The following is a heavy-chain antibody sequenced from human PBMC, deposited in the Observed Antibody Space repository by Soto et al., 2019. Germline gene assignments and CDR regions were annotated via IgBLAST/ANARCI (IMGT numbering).Heavy chain of an antibody. V-gene: IGHV3-74*01. D-gene: IGHD6-13*01. CDR3: GRGGSGIYGMDI. CDR2: IIRDGRST. CDR1: GFTFSSYW. Sequence: EVQLVESGGGLVQPGGSLRLACAASGFTFSSYWMHWVRQAPGKGLVWISRIIRDGRSTNYADSVKGRFTISRDNAKNMLYLEINSLRADDTAVYFCGRGGSGIYGMDIWGQGTTVIVSS. J-gene: IGHJ6*02.